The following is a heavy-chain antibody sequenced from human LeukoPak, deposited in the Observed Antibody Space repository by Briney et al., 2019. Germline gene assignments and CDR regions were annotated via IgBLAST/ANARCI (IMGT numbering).Heavy chain of an antibody. CDR1: GYTFTGYY. CDR3: ARDHCSSTSCYLLNWFDP. CDR2: INPNSGGT. D-gene: IGHD2-2*01. V-gene: IGHV1-2*02. Sequence: ASVKVSCKASGYTFTGYYMHWVRQAPGQGLEWMGWINPNSGGTNYAQKFQGRVTMTRDTSISTAYMELRSLRSDDTAVYYCARDHCSSTSCYLLNWFDPWGQGTLVTVSS. J-gene: IGHJ5*02.